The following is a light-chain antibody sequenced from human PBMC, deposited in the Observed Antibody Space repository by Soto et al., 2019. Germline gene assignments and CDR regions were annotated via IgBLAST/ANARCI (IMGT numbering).Light chain of an antibody. CDR1: QSVISNY. Sequence: EMVLTQPPGTLALSPGERATLSCMASQSVISNYIAWYHQNPGQAPRLLIYRASTRATGIPDRFSGSGSGTDFALTISSLEREDFAVYFCQQYGRSPPFAFGQGTKVEIK. CDR2: RAS. CDR3: QQYGRSPPFA. V-gene: IGKV3-20*01. J-gene: IGKJ2*01.